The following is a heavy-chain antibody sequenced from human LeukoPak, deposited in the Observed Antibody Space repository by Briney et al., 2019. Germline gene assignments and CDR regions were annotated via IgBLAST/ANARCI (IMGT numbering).Heavy chain of an antibody. Sequence: ASVKVSCKVSGYTLTELSMHWVRQAPGKGLEWMGWINPNSGGTNYAQKFQGRVTMTRDTSISTAYMELSRLRSDDTAVYYCARLGLWTPDIWGQGTMVTVSS. J-gene: IGHJ3*02. CDR1: GYTLTELS. CDR3: ARLGLWTPDI. V-gene: IGHV1-2*02. CDR2: INPNSGGT. D-gene: IGHD3/OR15-3a*01.